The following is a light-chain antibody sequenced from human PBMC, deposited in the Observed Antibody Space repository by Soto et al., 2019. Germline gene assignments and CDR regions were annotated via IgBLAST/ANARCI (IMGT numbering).Light chain of an antibody. CDR1: SSDVGGYNY. J-gene: IGLJ1*01. CDR3: SSKTSSRTPFV. Sequence: QSALTHPASVSRSPGQSITISCTGTSSDVGGYNYVSWYQQHPGNAPRLMIYEVNNRPSGVPNRFSGSKSGNTASLTISGLQAEDEADYYCSSKTSSRTPFVFGAGTKVTVL. V-gene: IGLV2-14*01. CDR2: EVN.